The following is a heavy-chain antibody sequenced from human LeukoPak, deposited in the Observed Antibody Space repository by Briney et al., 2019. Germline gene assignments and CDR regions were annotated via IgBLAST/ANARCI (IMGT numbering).Heavy chain of an antibody. CDR3: ARTKVRGDSFDI. V-gene: IGHV4-59*01. CDR1: GGSISSYY. Sequence: KPSETLSLTCPGSGGSISSYYWSWIRQPPGKGLEWIGYIYYSGSTNYNPSLKSRVTISVDTSKNQFSLKLSSVTAADSAVYYCARTKVRGDSFDIWGQGTMVTVSS. CDR2: IYYSGST. D-gene: IGHD3-10*01. J-gene: IGHJ3*02.